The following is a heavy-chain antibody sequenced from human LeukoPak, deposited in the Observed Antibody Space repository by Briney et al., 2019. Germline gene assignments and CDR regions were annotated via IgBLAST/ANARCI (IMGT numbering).Heavy chain of an antibody. J-gene: IGHJ4*02. CDR3: VKDPDVQ. D-gene: IGHD1-14*01. V-gene: IGHV3-30*18. Sequence: QSGRSLRLSCAASGFIFSSHAMHWVRQSPGKGLGWVAVISYDGSNKYYEDSVKGRFTISRDNAKNTLYLQMNSLRTEDTAVYYCVKDPDVQWGQGTPVTVSS. CDR2: ISYDGSNK. CDR1: GFIFSSHA.